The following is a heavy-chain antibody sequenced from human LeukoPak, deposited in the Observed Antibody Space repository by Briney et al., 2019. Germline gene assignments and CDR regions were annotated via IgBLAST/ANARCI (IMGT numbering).Heavy chain of an antibody. J-gene: IGHJ4*02. CDR1: GGSISSGSYY. CDR3: ARSASLYTLFYDY. Sequence: PSQTLSLTCTVSGGSISSGSYYWSWIRQPAGKGLEWIGRIYTSGSTNYNPSLKSRVTISVDTSKNQLSLKLSSVTAADTAVYFCARSASLYTLFYDYWGQGTLVTVSS. V-gene: IGHV4-61*02. CDR2: IYTSGST. D-gene: IGHD2-2*02.